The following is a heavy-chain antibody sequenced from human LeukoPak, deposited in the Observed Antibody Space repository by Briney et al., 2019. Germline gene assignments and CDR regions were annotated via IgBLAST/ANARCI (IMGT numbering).Heavy chain of an antibody. V-gene: IGHV4-4*02. CDR1: GDSINSLDL. CDR3: AGLVGRYSSGLYYYYFDY. CDR2: MYPSGTT. J-gene: IGHJ4*02. Sequence: SGTLSLTCTVSGDSINSLDLWSWVRQPPGKGLEWIWEMYPSGTTHSDPSVKSRVTISIDKSKNQFFLNLSSVTAADTAVYYCAGLVGRYSSGLYYYYFDYWGQGTLVTVSS. D-gene: IGHD3-22*01.